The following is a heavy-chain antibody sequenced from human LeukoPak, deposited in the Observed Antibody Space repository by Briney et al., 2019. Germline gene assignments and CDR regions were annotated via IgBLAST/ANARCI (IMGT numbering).Heavy chain of an antibody. D-gene: IGHD5-18*01. CDR2: IKQDGSEK. Sequence: PGGSLRLSCAASGFTFSSYWMSWVRQAPGKGLEWVANIKQDGSEKYYVDSVKGQFTISRDNAKNSLYLQMNSLRAEDTAVYYCARERVDTAMVDRYYFDYWGQGTLVTVSS. CDR1: GFTFSSYW. J-gene: IGHJ4*02. V-gene: IGHV3-7*01. CDR3: ARERVDTAMVDRYYFDY.